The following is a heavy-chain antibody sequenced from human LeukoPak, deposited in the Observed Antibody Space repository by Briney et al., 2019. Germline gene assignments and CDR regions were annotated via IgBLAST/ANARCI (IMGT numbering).Heavy chain of an antibody. D-gene: IGHD3-10*01. V-gene: IGHV3-48*03. CDR1: GFTFSSYE. Sequence: GGSLGLSCAASGFTFSSYEMNWVRQAPGKGLEWVSYISSSGRTIYYADSVKGRFTISRDNAKNSLYLQMNSLSAEDTAVYYCARSTAPSYNYGSGTYYYYFDYWGQGTLVTVSS. CDR3: ARSTAPSYNYGSGTYYYYFDY. CDR2: ISSSGRTI. J-gene: IGHJ4*02.